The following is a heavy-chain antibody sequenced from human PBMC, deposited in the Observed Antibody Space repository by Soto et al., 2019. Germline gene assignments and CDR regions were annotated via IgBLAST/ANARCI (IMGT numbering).Heavy chain of an antibody. V-gene: IGHV3-23*01. D-gene: IGHD3-3*01. CDR2: ISGSGGST. CDR3: AKVALLRFLEWPHFDY. CDR1: GFTFSSYA. J-gene: IGHJ4*02. Sequence: GGSLRLSCAASGFTFSSYAMSWVRQAPGKGLEWVSAISGSGGSTYYADSVKGRFTISRDNSKNTLYLQMNSLRAEDTAVYYCAKVALLRFLEWPHFDYWGQGTLVTVS.